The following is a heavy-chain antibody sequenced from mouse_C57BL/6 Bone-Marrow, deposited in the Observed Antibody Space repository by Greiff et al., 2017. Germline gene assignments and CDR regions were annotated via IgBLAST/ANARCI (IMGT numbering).Heavy chain of an antibody. V-gene: IGHV5-6*01. Sequence: EVQLVESGGDLVKPGWSLILSCAASGFTFSSYGLSWVRQTPDKRLEWVATISSGGSYTYYPDSVKGRFTISRDNAKNTLYLQMSSLNSEDTAMYYCARYYYIWYFDVWGTGATVTVSS. CDR2: ISSGGSYT. D-gene: IGHD2-12*01. CDR3: ARYYYIWYFDV. CDR1: GFTFSSYG. J-gene: IGHJ1*03.